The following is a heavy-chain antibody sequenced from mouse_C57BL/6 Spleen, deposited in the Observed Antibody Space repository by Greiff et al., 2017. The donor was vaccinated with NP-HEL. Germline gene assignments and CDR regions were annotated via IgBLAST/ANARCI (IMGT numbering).Heavy chain of an antibody. CDR2: IYPSDSET. J-gene: IGHJ2*01. V-gene: IGHV1-61*01. Sequence: QVQLQQPGAELVRPGSSVKLSCKASGYTFTSYWMDWVKQRPGQGLEWIGNIYPSDSETHYNQKFKDKATLTVDKSSSTAYMQLSSLTSEDSAVYYCASRSIYYYGSSYYVDYWGQGTTLTVSS. CDR3: ASRSIYYYGSSYYVDY. D-gene: IGHD1-1*01. CDR1: GYTFTSYW.